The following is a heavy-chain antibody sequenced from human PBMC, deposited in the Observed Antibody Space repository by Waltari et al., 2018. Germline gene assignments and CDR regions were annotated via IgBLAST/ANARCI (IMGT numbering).Heavy chain of an antibody. J-gene: IGHJ4*02. V-gene: IGHV4-39*01. CDR1: GGSISSSSYY. CDR3: ARIKGAAAASNDY. CDR2: IYYSGIT. Sequence: QLQLQESGPGLVKPSETLSLTCTVSGGSISSSSYYWGWIRQPPGKGLEWIGSIYYSGITYYNPSLKSRVTISVDTSKNQFSLKLSSVTAADTAVYYCARIKGAAAASNDYWGQGTLVTVSS. D-gene: IGHD6-13*01.